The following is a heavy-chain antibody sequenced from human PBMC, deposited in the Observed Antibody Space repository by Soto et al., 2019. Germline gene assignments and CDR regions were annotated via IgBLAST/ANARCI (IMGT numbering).Heavy chain of an antibody. CDR2: INHSGST. CDR3: AGVRDPYGMDV. D-gene: IGHD2-21*01. CDR1: SGSFSAYY. V-gene: IGHV4-34*01. J-gene: IGHJ6*02. Sequence: KPSETLSLTCADSSGSFSAYYWSWIRQSPGKGLEWIGEINHSGSTNYNPSLKSRVTISVDTSKNHFSLKLSSVTAADTAVYFCAGVRDPYGMDVWGQGTTVTVSS.